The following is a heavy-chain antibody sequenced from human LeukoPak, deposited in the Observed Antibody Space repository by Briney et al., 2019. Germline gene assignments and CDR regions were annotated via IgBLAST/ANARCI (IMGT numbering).Heavy chain of an antibody. V-gene: IGHV3-30*02. CDR3: SSKDYYGSGSYLDY. CDR1: GFTFSSYG. CDR2: IRYDGSNK. D-gene: IGHD3-10*01. J-gene: IGHJ4*02. Sequence: GGSLRLSCAASGFTFSSYGMHWVRQAPGKGLEWVAFIRYDGSNKYYADSVKGRFTISRDNSKNTLYLQMNSLRAEDTAVYYCSSKDYYGSGSYLDYWGQGTLVTVSS.